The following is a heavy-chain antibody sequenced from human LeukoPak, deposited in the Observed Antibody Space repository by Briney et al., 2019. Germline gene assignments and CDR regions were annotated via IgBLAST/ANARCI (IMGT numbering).Heavy chain of an antibody. D-gene: IGHD4/OR15-4a*01. CDR2: ICLSGSTI. CDR1: GFTFSDYY. J-gene: IGHJ4*02. Sequence: GGSLRLSCAASGFTFSDYYMSWIRQAPGQGLEWVSYICLSGSTIHYTDSVKGLFTISRDNARDSLFLQMNSLRAEDTAVYYCARERNFYGANLAVDYWGQGTLVTVSS. CDR3: ARERNFYGANLAVDY. V-gene: IGHV3-11*01.